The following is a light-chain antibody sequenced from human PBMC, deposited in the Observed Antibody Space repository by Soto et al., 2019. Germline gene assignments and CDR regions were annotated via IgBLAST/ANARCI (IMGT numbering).Light chain of an antibody. CDR1: QSVSNNY. CDR3: HQYDSTSSSWT. V-gene: IGKV3-20*01. Sequence: EIVLTHSPGTLSLSPGERATLSCRSSQSVSNNYLAWYQQKPGQAPRLLIFAASSRATGIPDRFSGSGSGTDFTLTISRLEPEDFAVYFCHQYDSTSSSWTFGQGTKVDI. J-gene: IGKJ1*01. CDR2: AAS.